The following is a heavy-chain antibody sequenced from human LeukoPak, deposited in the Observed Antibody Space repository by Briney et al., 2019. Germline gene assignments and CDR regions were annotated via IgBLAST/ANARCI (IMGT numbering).Heavy chain of an antibody. D-gene: IGHD2-8*01. CDR3: ARVSPGVGSDSDY. CDR2: ISVNNGNT. V-gene: IGHV1-18*01. CDR1: GYTFTSYG. Sequence: ASVKVSCKASGYTFTSYGISWVRQAPGQGLEWMGWISVNNGNTNYAQNLQGRVTMTTDTSTSTAYMELRSLRPDDTAVYYCARVSPGVGSDSDYWGQGTLVTVSS. J-gene: IGHJ4*02.